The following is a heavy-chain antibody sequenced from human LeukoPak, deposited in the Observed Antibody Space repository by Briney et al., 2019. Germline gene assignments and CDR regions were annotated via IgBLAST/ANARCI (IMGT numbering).Heavy chain of an antibody. J-gene: IGHJ6*03. CDR2: ISISTSTI. CDR1: GFTFSSHS. Sequence: PGGSLRLSCAASGFTFSSHSMHWVRQAPGKGLEWISYISISTSTIYYADSVKGRFTISRDNAKNSLYLQMNSLRAEDTAVYYCARDHRGLSSWGYYYYYMDVWGKGTTVTISS. D-gene: IGHD2/OR15-2a*01. CDR3: ARDHRGLSSWGYYYYYMDV. V-gene: IGHV3-48*04.